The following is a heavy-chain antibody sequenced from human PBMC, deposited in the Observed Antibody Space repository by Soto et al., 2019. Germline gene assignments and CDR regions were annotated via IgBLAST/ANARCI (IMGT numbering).Heavy chain of an antibody. Sequence: EVQLLESGGGLVQPGGSLRLSCAASGFTFSSYAMSWVRQAPGKGLEWVSAISGSGGSTYYADSVKGRFTISRDNSKNTLYLQMNNLRAEDTAVYYCAKDLDYYYYYYLDVWGKGTPVTVSS. V-gene: IGHV3-23*01. CDR3: AKDLDYYYYYYLDV. J-gene: IGHJ6*03. CDR2: ISGSGGST. CDR1: GFTFSSYA.